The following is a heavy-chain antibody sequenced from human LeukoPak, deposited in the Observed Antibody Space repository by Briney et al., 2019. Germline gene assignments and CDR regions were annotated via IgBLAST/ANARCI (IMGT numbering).Heavy chain of an antibody. CDR3: AKKRITMVRGVPGPLDY. J-gene: IGHJ4*02. Sequence: GGSLRLSCAASGFTFSSYWMSWVRQAPGKGLEWVSAISGSGGSTYYADSVKGRFTISRDNSKNTLYLQVNSLRAEDTAVYYCAKKRITMVRGVPGPLDYWGQGTLVTVSS. CDR2: ISGSGGST. CDR1: GFTFSSYW. V-gene: IGHV3-23*01. D-gene: IGHD3-10*01.